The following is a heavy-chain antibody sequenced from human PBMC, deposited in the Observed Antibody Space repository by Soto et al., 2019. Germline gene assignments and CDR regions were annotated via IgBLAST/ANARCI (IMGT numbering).Heavy chain of an antibody. CDR1: GFTVRSNY. V-gene: IGHV3-53*01. Sequence: GGSLRLSCAVSGFTVRSNYMSWVRQAPGKGLEWVSIIYSSGNTYYADSVKGRFTMSRDTSNNTVFLQMSSLRAEDTAVYYCARVSSPFGYWGQGTLVTVSS. CDR3: ARVSSPFGY. CDR2: IYSSGNT. D-gene: IGHD3-16*01. J-gene: IGHJ4*02.